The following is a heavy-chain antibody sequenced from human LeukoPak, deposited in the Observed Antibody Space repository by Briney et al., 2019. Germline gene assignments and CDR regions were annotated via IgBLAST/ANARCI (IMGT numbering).Heavy chain of an antibody. D-gene: IGHD3-10*01. J-gene: IGHJ4*02. CDR3: ARGGPSGSPDY. Sequence: SETLSLTCAVYGGSFSGYYWSWIRQPPGKGLEWIGYIYYSGSTNYNPSLKSRVTISVDTSKNQFSLKLSSVTAADTAVYYCARGGPSGSPDYWGQGTLVTVSS. V-gene: IGHV4-59*08. CDR1: GGSFSGYY. CDR2: IYYSGST.